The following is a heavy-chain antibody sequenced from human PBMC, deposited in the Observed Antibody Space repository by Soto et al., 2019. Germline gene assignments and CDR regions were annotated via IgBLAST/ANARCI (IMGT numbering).Heavy chain of an antibody. J-gene: IGHJ6*02. CDR1: GFALNNVKMG. V-gene: IGHV2-26*01. Sequence: VTLRESGPELVKPTETLTLTCTVSGFALNNVKMGVSWIRQTPGKAPEWLAHIFSNEEKFYTPSLKTRLHISRDSSRGQVVVSMTNMDPVDTGTYFCARAGLKSDYGTDWFGMDVWGPGATVTVSS. CDR3: ARAGLKSDYGTDWFGMDV. CDR2: IFSNEEK. D-gene: IGHD3-9*01.